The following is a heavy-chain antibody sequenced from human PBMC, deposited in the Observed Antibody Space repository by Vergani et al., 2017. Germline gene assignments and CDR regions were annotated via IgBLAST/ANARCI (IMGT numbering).Heavy chain of an antibody. D-gene: IGHD3-10*01. V-gene: IGHV3-48*01. Sequence: EVQLVESGGGLVQPGGSLRLSCAASGFTFSSYSMNWVRQAPGKGLEWVSYISSSSSTIYYADSVKGRFTISRDNAKNSLYLQMNSLRAEDTSVYYCARDPDGELFSYYYYVMDVWGQXP. CDR3: ARDPDGELFSYYYYVMDV. CDR2: ISSSSSTI. J-gene: IGHJ6*02. CDR1: GFTFSSYS.